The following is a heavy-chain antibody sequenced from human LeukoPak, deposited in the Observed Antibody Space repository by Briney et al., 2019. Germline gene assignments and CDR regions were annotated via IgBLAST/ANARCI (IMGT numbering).Heavy chain of an antibody. J-gene: IGHJ4*02. Sequence: GGSLRLSCAASGFTFSSYWMYWVRQAPGKGSVWVARINTDGSSLNYADSVKGRFTISRDNAKNTLYLQMNSLGAEDTAVYYCARRINYYDSSGYYYVRYFDSWGQGTLVAVSS. CDR3: ARRINYYDSSGYYYVRYFDS. D-gene: IGHD3-22*01. CDR2: INTDGSSL. V-gene: IGHV3-74*01. CDR1: GFTFSSYW.